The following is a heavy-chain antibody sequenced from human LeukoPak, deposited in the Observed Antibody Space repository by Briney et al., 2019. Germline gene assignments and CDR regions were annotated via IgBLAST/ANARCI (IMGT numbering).Heavy chain of an antibody. J-gene: IGHJ6*03. D-gene: IGHD4-17*01. Sequence: ASVKVSCKASGYTLTNYDINWVRQAPGQGLEWMGWMNPNSGNTGYAQKFQGRVTMTRNTSISTAYMELSSLRSEDTAVYYCARVHGDYPLDYYYYMDVWGKGTTVTVSS. CDR2: MNPNSGNT. CDR1: GYTLTNYD. V-gene: IGHV1-8*01. CDR3: ARVHGDYPLDYYYYMDV.